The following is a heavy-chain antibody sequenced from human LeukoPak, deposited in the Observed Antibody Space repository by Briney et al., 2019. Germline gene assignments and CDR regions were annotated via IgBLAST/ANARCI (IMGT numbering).Heavy chain of an antibody. CDR2: IKQDGSEK. CDR1: GFTFSSYW. CDR3: ARVSIVGASYYYYMDV. V-gene: IGHV3-7*04. D-gene: IGHD1-26*01. Sequence: GGSLRLSCAASGFTFSSYWMSWVRQAPGKGLEWVANIKQDGSEKYYVDSVKGRFTISRDNAKNSLYLQMNSLRAEDTAVYYCARVSIVGASYYYYMDVWGKGTTVTVSS. J-gene: IGHJ6*03.